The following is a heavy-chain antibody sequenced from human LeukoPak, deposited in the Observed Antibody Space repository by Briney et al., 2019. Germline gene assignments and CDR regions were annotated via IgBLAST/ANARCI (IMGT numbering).Heavy chain of an antibody. V-gene: IGHV1-3*01. CDR2: INAGNGNT. Sequence: ASVKVSCKASGYTFTSYAMHWVRQAPGQRLEWMGWINAGNGNTKYSQKFQGRVTITRDTSASTAYMELSSLRSEDTAVYYCARLYSSGWPLQCMDVWGHGTTVTVSS. CDR1: GYTFTSYA. J-gene: IGHJ6*02. D-gene: IGHD6-19*01. CDR3: ARLYSSGWPLQCMDV.